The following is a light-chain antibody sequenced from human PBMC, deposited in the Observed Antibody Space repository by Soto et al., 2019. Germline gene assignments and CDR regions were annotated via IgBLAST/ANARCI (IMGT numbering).Light chain of an antibody. CDR1: QSVSSSY. J-gene: IGKJ1*01. CDR2: GAS. CDR3: QQYGSSGT. Sequence: EIVFTQSPGTLSLSPGERATLSCRASQSVSSSYLAWYQQKPGQAPRLLIYGASNRATGIPDRFSGSGSGTDFTLTISRMEPEDFAVYYCQQYGSSGTFGQGTKVYIK. V-gene: IGKV3-20*01.